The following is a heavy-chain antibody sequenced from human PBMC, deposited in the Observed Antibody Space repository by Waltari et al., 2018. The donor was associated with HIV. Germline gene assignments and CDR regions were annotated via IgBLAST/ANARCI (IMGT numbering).Heavy chain of an antibody. CDR1: GFSFSSYG. CDR3: AKDYFVVVTAAGPFDP. J-gene: IGHJ5*02. D-gene: IGHD2-21*02. Sequence: QVKLVESGGGVVQPGSYLILSCAASGFSFSSYGLHWVRQATGKGLEWGAVRSYDGSNKYYADSVKGRFTISRDNSKNTLYLQMNSLRAEDTAVYYCAKDYFVVVTAAGPFDPWGQGTLVTVSS. V-gene: IGHV3-30*18. CDR2: RSYDGSNK.